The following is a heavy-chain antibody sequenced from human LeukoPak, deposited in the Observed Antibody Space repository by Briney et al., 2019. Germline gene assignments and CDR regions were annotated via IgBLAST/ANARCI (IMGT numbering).Heavy chain of an antibody. CDR1: GYTFTSYD. CDR2: MNPNSGNT. Sequence: GASVKVSCKASGYTFTSYDTNWVRQATGQGLEWMGWMNPNSGNTGYAQKFQGRVTMTRNTSISTAYMELSSLRSEDTAVYYCARPSQASSSNTNYYYYGMDVWGQGTTVTVSS. CDR3: ARPSQASSSNTNYYYYGMDV. V-gene: IGHV1-8*01. D-gene: IGHD6-6*01. J-gene: IGHJ6*02.